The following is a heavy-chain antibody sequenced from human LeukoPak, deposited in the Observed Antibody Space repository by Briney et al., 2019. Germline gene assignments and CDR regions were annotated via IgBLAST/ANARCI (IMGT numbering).Heavy chain of an antibody. D-gene: IGHD3-10*01. CDR1: GYTFTGYY. J-gene: IGHJ4*02. CDR2: INPNSGGT. Sequence: ASVKVSCKASGYTFTGYYMHWVRQAPGQGLEWMGWINPNSGGTNYAQKFQGRVTMTRDTSISTAYMELSRLRSDDTAVYYCARDVLLWFGELRPLGYWGQGTLVTVSS. V-gene: IGHV1-2*02. CDR3: ARDVLLWFGELRPLGY.